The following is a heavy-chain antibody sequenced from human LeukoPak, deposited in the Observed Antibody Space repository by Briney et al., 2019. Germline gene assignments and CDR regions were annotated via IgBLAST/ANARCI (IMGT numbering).Heavy chain of an antibody. CDR3: AKSLGY. Sequence: GGSLRLSCAASGSTFDDYAMHWVRQAPGKGLEWVSGISRNSGSIGYADSVKGRFTISRDNAKNSLYLQMDSLRVEDTAIYYCAKSLGYWGRGTLVTVSS. J-gene: IGHJ4*02. CDR2: ISRNSGSI. V-gene: IGHV3-9*01. CDR1: GSTFDDYA.